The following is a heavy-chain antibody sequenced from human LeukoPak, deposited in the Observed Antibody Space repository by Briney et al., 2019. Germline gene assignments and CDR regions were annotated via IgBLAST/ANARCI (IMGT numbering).Heavy chain of an antibody. CDR3: AKDIEKGARATFVALDY. V-gene: IGHV3-23*01. Sequence: PGGSLRLSCAASGFTFSSYAMSWVRQAPGKGLEWVSAISGSGGSTYYADSVKGRFTISRDNSKNTLYLQMNSLRAEDTAVYYFAKDIEKGARATFVALDYWGQGTLVTVSP. D-gene: IGHD3-16*01. CDR2: ISGSGGST. J-gene: IGHJ4*02. CDR1: GFTFSSYA.